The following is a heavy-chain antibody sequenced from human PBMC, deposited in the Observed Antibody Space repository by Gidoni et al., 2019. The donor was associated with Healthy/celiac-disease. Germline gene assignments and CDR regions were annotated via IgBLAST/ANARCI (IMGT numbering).Heavy chain of an antibody. CDR2: INAGNGST. Sequence: QVQLVQSGGEVKKPGASVKASCKASGYTVTSSARHWVRRAPGKRLEWMAWINAGNGSTTYSQTFQGRVTITSDTSASTAYMELSSLRSEDTAVYYCAKAKRGEYCSGGSCPFDYWGQGTLVTVSS. J-gene: IGHJ4*02. V-gene: IGHV1-3*01. CDR3: AKAKRGEYCSGGSCPFDY. CDR1: GYTVTSSA. D-gene: IGHD2-15*01.